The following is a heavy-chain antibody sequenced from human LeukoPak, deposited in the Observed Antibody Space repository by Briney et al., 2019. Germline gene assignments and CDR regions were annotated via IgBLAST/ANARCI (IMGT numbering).Heavy chain of an antibody. D-gene: IGHD2-2*01. V-gene: IGHV4-34*01. CDR1: GGSFTGYY. Sequence: KPSETLSLTCAVYGGSFTGYYWSWIRQPPGKGLEWIGEINHSVSTNYNPSLKSRVTISVDTSKNQFSLKLSSVTAADTAVYYCARERRRYCSSTSCYQRGFDPWGQGTLVTVSS. J-gene: IGHJ5*02. CDR3: ARERRRYCSSTSCYQRGFDP. CDR2: INHSVST.